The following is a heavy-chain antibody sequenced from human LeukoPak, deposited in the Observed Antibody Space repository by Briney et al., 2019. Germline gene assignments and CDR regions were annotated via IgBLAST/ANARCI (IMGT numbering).Heavy chain of an antibody. Sequence: PSQTLSLTCTVSGGSISSGGYHWSWIRQHPGKGLQWIGFVYSSGSTYYNPSLKSRVTISLDTSKNQFSLKLSSVTAADTAVYYCARTVGSQEYWGQGTLVTVSS. D-gene: IGHD4-23*01. CDR3: ARTVGSQEY. CDR2: VYSSGST. V-gene: IGHV4-31*03. CDR1: GGSISSGGYH. J-gene: IGHJ4*02.